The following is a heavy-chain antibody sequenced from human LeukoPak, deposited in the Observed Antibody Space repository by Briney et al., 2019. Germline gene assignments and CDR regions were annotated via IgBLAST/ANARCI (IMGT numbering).Heavy chain of an antibody. D-gene: IGHD1-1*01. CDR1: GYTFTTYG. V-gene: IGHV1-18*01. CDR2: ISPYRGDT. J-gene: IGHJ3*02. CDR3: ARDRRDNRNGDAFDI. Sequence: GASVKVSFKASGYTFTTYGITWVRQAPGQGLEWMGWISPYRGDTNYARKFQATVTMTTDTSTSTAYMELRGLTTDDTAVYYCARDRRDNRNGDAFDIWGQGTMVTVSS.